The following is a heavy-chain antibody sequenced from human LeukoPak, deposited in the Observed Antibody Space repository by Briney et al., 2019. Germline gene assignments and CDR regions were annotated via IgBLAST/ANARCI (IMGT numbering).Heavy chain of an antibody. CDR2: IYHSGST. V-gene: IGHV4-38-2*02. Sequence: PSETLSLTCTVSGYSISSGYYWGWIRQPPGKGLEWTGSIYHSGSTYYNPSLKSRVTISVDTSKNQFSLKLSSVTAADTAVYYCARVPHPDTAPFDYWGQGTLVTVSS. CDR1: GYSISSGYY. CDR3: ARVPHPDTAPFDY. D-gene: IGHD5-18*01. J-gene: IGHJ4*02.